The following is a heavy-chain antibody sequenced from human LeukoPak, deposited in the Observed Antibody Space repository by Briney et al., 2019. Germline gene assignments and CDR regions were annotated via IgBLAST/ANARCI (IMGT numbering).Heavy chain of an antibody. CDR2: IYYSGYT. Sequence: PSETLSLTCTVSGGSISTYYWSWFRQPPGKGLEWIGYIYYSGYTNYIPSLKSRVTISLDTSKNQFSLSLSSVTAADTAVYYCARGAAGTRDAFDIWGQGTMVTVSS. D-gene: IGHD6-13*01. J-gene: IGHJ3*02. CDR1: GGSISTYY. CDR3: ARGAAGTRDAFDI. V-gene: IGHV4-59*01.